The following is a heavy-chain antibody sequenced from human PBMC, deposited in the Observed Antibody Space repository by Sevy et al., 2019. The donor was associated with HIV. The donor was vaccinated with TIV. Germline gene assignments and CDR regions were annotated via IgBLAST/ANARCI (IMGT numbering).Heavy chain of an antibody. CDR1: GFTFSNAW. CDR3: TTEPSPRSRGRGVIIAGDAFDI. J-gene: IGHJ3*02. CDR2: IKSKTDGGTT. Sequence: GGSLRLSCAASGFTFSNAWMSWVRQAPGKGLEWVGRIKSKTDGGTTDYAAPVKGRFTISRDDSKNTLYLQMNSLKTEYTDVDYCTTEPSPRSRGRGVIIAGDAFDICGQVTMVTVSS. V-gene: IGHV3-15*01. D-gene: IGHD3-10*01.